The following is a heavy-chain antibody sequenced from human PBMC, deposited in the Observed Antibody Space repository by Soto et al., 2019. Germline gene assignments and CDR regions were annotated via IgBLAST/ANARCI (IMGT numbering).Heavy chain of an antibody. CDR2: ISGSGDNT. CDR1: GFTFSNYV. V-gene: IGHV3-23*01. CDR3: AKSPLVLALGFDY. Sequence: EVHLLDSGGGLVQPGGSLRLSCAASGFTFSNYVMSWVRQAPGKGLEWVSSISGSGDNTYYADSVKGRFTISRDNSKNTLFLQMNSLRAEDTAVYYCAKSPLVLALGFDYWGQGTLVTVSS. J-gene: IGHJ4*02. D-gene: IGHD3-16*02.